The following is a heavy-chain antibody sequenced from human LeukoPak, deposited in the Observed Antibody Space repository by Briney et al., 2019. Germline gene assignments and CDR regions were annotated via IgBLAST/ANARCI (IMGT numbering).Heavy chain of an antibody. V-gene: IGHV4-59*11. D-gene: IGHD3-22*01. CDR1: GDSIGSHY. J-gene: IGHJ3*02. Sequence: PSETLSLTCTVSGDSIGSHYWSWIRQPPGKGLEWIGYIFYVGSTNYNPSLKSRVTISVDTSKNQFSLKLNSVTAADTAVSYCARDYYDSRGEAFDIWGQGTMVTVSS. CDR3: ARDYYDSRGEAFDI. CDR2: IFYVGST.